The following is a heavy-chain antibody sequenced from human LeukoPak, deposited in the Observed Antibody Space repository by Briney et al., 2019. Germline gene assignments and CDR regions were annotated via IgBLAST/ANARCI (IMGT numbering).Heavy chain of an antibody. CDR3: ARHRSGSYFYNWFDP. CDR1: GGTFSSYT. D-gene: IGHD1-26*01. V-gene: IGHV1-69*06. J-gene: IGHJ5*02. Sequence: SVKVSCKASGGTFSSYTISWVRQAPGEGLEWMGGIIPMFGTANYAQKFQGRVTITADKSTHTAYLDLSSLRSEDTAVYYCARHRSGSYFYNWFDPWGQGALVTVSS. CDR2: IIPMFGTA.